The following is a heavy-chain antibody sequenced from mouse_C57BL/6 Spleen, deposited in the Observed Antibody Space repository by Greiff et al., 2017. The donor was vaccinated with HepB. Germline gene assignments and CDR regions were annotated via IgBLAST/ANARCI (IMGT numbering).Heavy chain of an antibody. Sequence: EVQRVESEGGLVQPGSSMKLSCTASGFTFSDYYMAWVRQVPEKGLEWVANINYDGSSTYYLDSLKSRFIISRDNAKNILYLQMSSLKSEDTATYYCARDRIYYYGSSYGYYAMDYWGQGTSVTVSS. V-gene: IGHV5-16*01. J-gene: IGHJ4*01. D-gene: IGHD1-1*01. CDR3: ARDRIYYYGSSYGYYAMDY. CDR1: GFTFSDYY. CDR2: INYDGSST.